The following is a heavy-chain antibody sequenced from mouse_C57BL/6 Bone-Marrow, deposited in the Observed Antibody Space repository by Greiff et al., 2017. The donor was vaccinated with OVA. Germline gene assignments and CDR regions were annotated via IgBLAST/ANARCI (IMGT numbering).Heavy chain of an antibody. CDR1: GFTFSDYY. J-gene: IGHJ2*01. Sequence: EVQVVESEGGLVQPGSSMKLSCTASGFTFSDYYMAWVRQVPEKGLEWVANINYDGSSTYYLDSLKSRFIISRDNAKNILYLQMSSLKSEDTATYYCARVKYYGSSYVFDYWGQGTTLTVSS. V-gene: IGHV5-16*01. D-gene: IGHD1-1*01. CDR2: INYDGSST. CDR3: ARVKYYGSSYVFDY.